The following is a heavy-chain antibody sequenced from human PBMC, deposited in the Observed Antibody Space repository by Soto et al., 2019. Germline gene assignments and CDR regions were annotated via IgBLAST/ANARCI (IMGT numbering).Heavy chain of an antibody. D-gene: IGHD3-10*01. Sequence: ASVKVSCKASGYTFTSYDINWVRQATGQGLEWMGWMNPNSGNTGYAQKFQGRVTMTRNTSISTAYMELSSLRSEDTAGYYCARARRSSGSYYKLGELREVQSYYYYMDVWGKGTTVTVSS. V-gene: IGHV1-8*01. J-gene: IGHJ6*03. CDR3: ARARRSSGSYYKLGELREVQSYYYYMDV. CDR2: MNPNSGNT. CDR1: GYTFTSYD.